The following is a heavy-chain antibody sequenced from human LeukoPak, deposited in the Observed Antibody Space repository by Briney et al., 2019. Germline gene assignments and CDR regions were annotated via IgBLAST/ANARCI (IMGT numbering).Heavy chain of an antibody. CDR1: GGSISSYY. V-gene: IGHV4-59*12. CDR2: IYYSGST. Sequence: KTSETLSLTCTVSGGSISSYYWSWIRQPPGKGLEWIGYIYYSGSTNYNPSLKSRVTISVDTSKNQFSLKLSSVTAADTAVYYCARIRWLALGYYYYYMDVWGKGTTVTVSS. D-gene: IGHD6-19*01. J-gene: IGHJ6*03. CDR3: ARIRWLALGYYYYYMDV.